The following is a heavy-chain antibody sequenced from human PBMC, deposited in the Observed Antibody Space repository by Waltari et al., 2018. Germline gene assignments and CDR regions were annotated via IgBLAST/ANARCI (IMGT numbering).Heavy chain of an antibody. J-gene: IGHJ6*02. CDR2: IFTSGST. CDR3: ARDEARYYDIMTGGGYYGLDV. D-gene: IGHD3-9*01. CDR1: GGSISSGSVY. Sequence: QVQLQESGPGLVRPSQTLSLTCTVSGGSISSGSVYWTLIRQPAGKGLEWVGHIFTSGSTNYNPFLKSRVSVSLDTSENQFSLRLSPVTAADTAVYYCARDEARYYDIMTGGGYYGLDVWGQGTTVTVS. V-gene: IGHV4-61*02.